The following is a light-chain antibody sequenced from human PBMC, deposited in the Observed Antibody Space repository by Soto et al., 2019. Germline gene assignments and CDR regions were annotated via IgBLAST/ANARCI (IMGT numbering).Light chain of an antibody. CDR2: MAS. CDR1: QSLLHSNGFNY. V-gene: IGKV2-28*01. CDR3: MQAVQTPWS. J-gene: IGKJ1*01. Sequence: DIVMTQSPLSLPVILGEPASISCRSSQSLLHSNGFNYLDWYLQRPGQSPQLLIYMASSRASGVPDRFSGSGSGADFTLKITRVEAEDLGVYYCMQAVQTPWSFGQGTKVDIK.